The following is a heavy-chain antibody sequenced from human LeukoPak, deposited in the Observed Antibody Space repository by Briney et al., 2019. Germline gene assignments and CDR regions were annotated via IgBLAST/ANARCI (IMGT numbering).Heavy chain of an antibody. V-gene: IGHV3-48*04. D-gene: IGHD1-26*01. CDR2: ISSSSSTI. J-gene: IGHJ4*02. CDR3: ARDRGGSYSAIDY. Sequence: GGSLRLSCAASGFTFSSYSMNWVRQAPGKGLEWVSFISSSSSTIYYADSVKGRFTVSRDNAKNSLYLQMNSLRAEDTAVYYCARDRGGSYSAIDYWGQGTLVTVSS. CDR1: GFTFSSYS.